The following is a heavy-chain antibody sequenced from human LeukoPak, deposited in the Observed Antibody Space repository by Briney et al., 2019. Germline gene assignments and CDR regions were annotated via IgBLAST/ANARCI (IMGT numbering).Heavy chain of an antibody. CDR1: GFTFSSYG. V-gene: IGHV3-30*02. CDR2: IRYDGSNK. J-gene: IGHJ3*02. CDR3: ARGGPYDFWSGFHNDAFDI. Sequence: GGSLRLSCAASGFTFSSYGMHWVRQAPGKGLEWVAFIRYDGSNKYYADSVKGRFTISRDNAKNSLYLQMNSLRAEDTAVYYCARGGPYDFWSGFHNDAFDIWGQGTMVTVSS. D-gene: IGHD3-3*01.